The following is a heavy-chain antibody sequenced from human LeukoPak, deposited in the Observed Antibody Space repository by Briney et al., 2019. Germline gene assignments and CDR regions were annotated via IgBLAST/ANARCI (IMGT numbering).Heavy chain of an antibody. CDR2: IYPGGGST. J-gene: IGHJ4*02. CDR3: ARDNDFDY. V-gene: IGHV1-46*01. CDR1: GDTFTSYY. Sequence: GASVKVSCKASGDTFTSYYIHWVRQAPGQGLEWMGIIYPGGGSTNSAQKFQGRVTMTRDMSTSTVYMELSSLRSEDTAVYYCARDNDFDYWGQGTLVTVSS. D-gene: IGHD2-8*01.